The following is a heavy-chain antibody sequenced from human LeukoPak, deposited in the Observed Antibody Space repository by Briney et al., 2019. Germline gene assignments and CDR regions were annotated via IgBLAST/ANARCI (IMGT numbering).Heavy chain of an antibody. J-gene: IGHJ4*02. D-gene: IGHD6-19*01. Sequence: SETLSLTCAVYGGSFSGYYWSWIRQPPGKGLEWIGEINHSGSTNYNPSLKSRVTISVDTSKNQFSLKLSSVTAAGTAVYYCXXXXXXSGWPASYFDYWGQGTLVTVSS. V-gene: IGHV4-34*01. CDR3: XXXXXXSGWPASYFDY. CDR1: GGSFSGYY. CDR2: INHSGST.